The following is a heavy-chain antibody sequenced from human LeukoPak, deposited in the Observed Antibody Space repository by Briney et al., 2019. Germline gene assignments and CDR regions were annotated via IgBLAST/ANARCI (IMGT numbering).Heavy chain of an antibody. CDR1: GGSLSGYY. V-gene: IGHV4-34*01. J-gene: IGHJ4*02. CDR3: ARGPPWYSSPGQFDY. D-gene: IGHD6-13*01. CDR2: INHSGST. Sequence: SETLSLTSAVYGGSLSGYYRSWIRQPPWKRLEWIGEINHSGSTNTNPYLKSQVTISVDASETQFSLKLSSGSAADTAVYFCARGPPWYSSPGQFDYWGQGTLVTVSS.